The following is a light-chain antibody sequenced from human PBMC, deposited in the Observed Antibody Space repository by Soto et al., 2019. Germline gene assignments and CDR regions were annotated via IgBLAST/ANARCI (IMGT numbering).Light chain of an antibody. CDR3: QTWSTGIVV. CDR1: SGHSSYA. Sequence: QPVLTQSPSASASLGASVKLTYTLSSGHSSYAIAWHQQQPEKGPRYLMKLNSDGSHSKGDGIPDRFSGSSSGAERYLTISSLQSEDEADYYCQTWSTGIVVFGGGTKLTVL. V-gene: IGLV4-69*01. CDR2: LNSDGSH. J-gene: IGLJ2*01.